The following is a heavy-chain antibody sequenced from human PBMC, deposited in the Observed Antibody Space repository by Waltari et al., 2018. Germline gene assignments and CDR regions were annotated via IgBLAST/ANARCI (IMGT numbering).Heavy chain of an antibody. J-gene: IGHJ4*02. V-gene: IGHV1-69*10. Sequence: QVQLVQSGAEGKKPGSSVKVSCKASGGTFSSHAISWARQAPGQGLEWMGGIIPILGIANYAQKFQGRVTITADKSTSTAYMELSSLRSEDTAVYYCARDHHDFWSGYYTNYFDYWGQGTLVTVSS. CDR1: GGTFSSHA. D-gene: IGHD3-3*01. CDR3: ARDHHDFWSGYYTNYFDY. CDR2: IIPILGIA.